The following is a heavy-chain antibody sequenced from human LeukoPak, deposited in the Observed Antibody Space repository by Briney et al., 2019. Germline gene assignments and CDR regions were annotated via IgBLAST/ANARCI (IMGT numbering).Heavy chain of an antibody. V-gene: IGHV4-34*01. CDR3: ASLSWRITMVRGVTPDYYYGMDV. CDR1: GGSFSGYY. D-gene: IGHD3-10*01. J-gene: IGHJ6*02. Sequence: SETLSLTCAVCGGSFSGYYWSWIRQPPGKGLEWIGEINHSGSTNYNPSLKSRVTISVDTSKNQFSLKLSSVTAADTAVYYCASLSWRITMVRGVTPDYYYGMDVWGQGTTVTVSS. CDR2: INHSGST.